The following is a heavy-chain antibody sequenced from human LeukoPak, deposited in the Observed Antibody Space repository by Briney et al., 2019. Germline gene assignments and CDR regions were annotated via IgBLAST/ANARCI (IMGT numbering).Heavy chain of an antibody. Sequence: PGGSLRLSCAASGFTFNSYAMSWVRQALGKGLEWVSAISGSGGSTYYADSVKGRFTISRDNSKNTLYLQMNSLRAEDTAVYYCAKDGGDGYKRTFDPWGQGTLVTVSS. CDR2: ISGSGGST. V-gene: IGHV3-23*01. CDR1: GFTFNSYA. D-gene: IGHD5-24*01. J-gene: IGHJ5*02. CDR3: AKDGGDGYKRTFDP.